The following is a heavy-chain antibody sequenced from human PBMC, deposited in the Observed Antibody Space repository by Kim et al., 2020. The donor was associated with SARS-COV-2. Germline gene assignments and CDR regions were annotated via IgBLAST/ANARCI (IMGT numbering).Heavy chain of an antibody. J-gene: IGHJ6*02. D-gene: IGHD3-22*01. CDR3: ARGQRSITVIVVAPSEVRLYYGMDV. CDR2: INHSGST. V-gene: IGHV4-34*01. CDR1: GVSFSGYY. Sequence: SETLSLTCAVYGVSFSGYYWSWIRQPPGKGLEWIGEINHSGSTNYNPSLKSRVTISVDTSKNQFALKLSSVTAADTAVYYCARGQRSITVIVVAPSEVRLYYGMDVWGQGTTVTVSS.